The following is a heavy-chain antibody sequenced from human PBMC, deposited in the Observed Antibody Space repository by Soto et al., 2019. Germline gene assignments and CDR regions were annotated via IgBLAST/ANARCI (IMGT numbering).Heavy chain of an antibody. V-gene: IGHV1-18*01. CDR1: GGTFNSYA. J-gene: IGHJ4*02. CDR2: ISAYNGNT. Sequence: GASVKVSCKASGGTFNSYAVNWVRQAPGQGLEWMGWISAYNGNTNYAQKLQGRVTMTTDTSTSTAYMELRSLRSDDTAVYYCARDAPPEDYWGQGTLVTVSS. CDR3: ARDAPPEDY.